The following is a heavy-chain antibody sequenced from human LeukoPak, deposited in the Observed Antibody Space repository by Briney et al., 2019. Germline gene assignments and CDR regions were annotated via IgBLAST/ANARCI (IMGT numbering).Heavy chain of an antibody. Sequence: SETLSLTCTVSGGSIGDYYWSWIRQPPGRGLEWIGYIYTNGHTNYNPSLKSRVTISVDEAKIQFSLNLTSVTAADTALYYCARHLSDSVSAINSWGQGTLVTVYS. V-gene: IGHV4-4*09. CDR3: ARHLSDSVSAINS. J-gene: IGHJ4*02. D-gene: IGHD5/OR15-5a*01. CDR2: IYTNGHT. CDR1: GGSIGDYY.